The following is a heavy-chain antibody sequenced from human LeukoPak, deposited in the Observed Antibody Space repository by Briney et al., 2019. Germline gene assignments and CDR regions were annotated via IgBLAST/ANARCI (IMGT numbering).Heavy chain of an antibody. Sequence: PSQTLSLTCTVSGGSISSGGYYWSWIRQPAGKGLEWIGRIYTSASTNYNPSLKSRVTLSVDASKNQFSLRLSSLTAADTAVYYCARGRYCSATICSGGDAFDIWGQGTVVTVSS. V-gene: IGHV4-61*02. CDR3: ARGRYCSATICSGGDAFDI. CDR2: IYTSAST. CDR1: GGSISSGGYY. J-gene: IGHJ3*02. D-gene: IGHD5-24*01.